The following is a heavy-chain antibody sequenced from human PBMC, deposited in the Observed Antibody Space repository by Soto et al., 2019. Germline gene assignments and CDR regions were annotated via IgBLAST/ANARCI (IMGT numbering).Heavy chain of an antibody. CDR2: VSYSGRT. V-gene: IGHV4-59*08. J-gene: IGHJ4*02. CDR3: ARHFLGQARQRLFVDY. Sequence: QVQLRESGPGLVRPSETLSLSCSVSGASLNDFSWSWIRQPPGRGLEWIGYVSYSGRTTYSPSLKSRVTISLDTSKNAFSLNLTSMTAAGTAIYYCARHFLGQARQRLFVDYWGQGTLATVSS. D-gene: IGHD3-3*01. CDR1: GASLNDFS.